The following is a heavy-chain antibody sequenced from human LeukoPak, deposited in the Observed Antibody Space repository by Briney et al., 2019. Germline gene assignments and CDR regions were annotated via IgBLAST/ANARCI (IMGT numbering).Heavy chain of an antibody. CDR3: ARGGYYDSSGYDY. V-gene: IGHV1-18*01. D-gene: IGHD3-22*01. CDR1: GYNFATYL. Sequence: ASVKVSCKASGYNFATYLITWVRQAPGQGLEWVGRISAHNGYTKYAQHLQGRVTLTADSSTSTVYMELKSLTSDDTAIYYCARGGYYDSSGYDYWGQGTLVTVSS. J-gene: IGHJ4*02. CDR2: ISAHNGYT.